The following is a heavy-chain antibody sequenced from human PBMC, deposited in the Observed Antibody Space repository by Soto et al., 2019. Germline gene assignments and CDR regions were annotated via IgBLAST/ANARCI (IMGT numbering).Heavy chain of an antibody. V-gene: IGHV4-4*02. D-gene: IGHD5-18*01. CDR1: GGSISSSNW. CDR2: IYHSGSS. Sequence: ETLCITCPVSGGSISSSNWWCWVRQPPGKGLEWIVEIYHSGSSNYNPSLKIRVTISVDKSKNQFSLKLSSVTAADTAVYYGATDEDKAMVTSSVSSYGMDVWGQGTKVTVYS. CDR3: ATDEDKAMVTSSVSSYGMDV. J-gene: IGHJ6*02.